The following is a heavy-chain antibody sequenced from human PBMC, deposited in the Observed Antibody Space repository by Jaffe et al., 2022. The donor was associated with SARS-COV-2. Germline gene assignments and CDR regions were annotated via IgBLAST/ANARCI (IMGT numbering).Heavy chain of an antibody. J-gene: IGHJ6*02. Sequence: QVQLVESGGGVVQPGRSLRLSCAASGFTFSSYGMHWVRQAPGKGLEWVAVIWYDGSNKYYADSVKGRFTISRDNSKNTLYLQMNSLRAEDTAVYYCARDLGSSSWYGSLYYYYYGMDVWGQGTTVTVSS. D-gene: IGHD6-13*01. V-gene: IGHV3-33*01. CDR3: ARDLGSSSWYGSLYYYYYGMDV. CDR2: IWYDGSNK. CDR1: GFTFSSYG.